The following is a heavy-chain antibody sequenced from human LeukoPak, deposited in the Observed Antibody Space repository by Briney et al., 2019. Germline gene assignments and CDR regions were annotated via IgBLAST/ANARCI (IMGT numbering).Heavy chain of an antibody. J-gene: IGHJ4*02. Sequence: SETLSLTCTVSGGSISSGSDYWTWIRQPAGKGLEWIGRIYTNGGTDYNPSLKSRVTISLDTSKNQFSLKLSSVTATDTAVYYCARVRLGYCNGAYCPFDNWGQGTLVTVSA. CDR2: IYTNGGT. CDR1: GGSISSGSDY. CDR3: ARVRLGYCNGAYCPFDN. V-gene: IGHV4-61*02. D-gene: IGHD2-15*01.